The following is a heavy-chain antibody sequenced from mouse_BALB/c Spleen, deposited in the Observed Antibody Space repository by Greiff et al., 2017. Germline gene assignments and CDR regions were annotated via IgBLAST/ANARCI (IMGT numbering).Heavy chain of an antibody. Sequence: QVQLQQSGAELVRPGASVKLSCKASGYTFTSYWMNWVKQRPEQGLEWIGRIDPYDSETHSNPKFKAKAILTVAKSSRTAYMQLSSLTSEDAAVYYCARDYGNAMDYWGQGTSGTVSS. J-gene: IGHJ4*01. CDR3: ARDYGNAMDY. CDR2: IDPYDSET. D-gene: IGHD1-1*01. V-gene: IGHV1-74*01. CDR1: GYTFTSYW.